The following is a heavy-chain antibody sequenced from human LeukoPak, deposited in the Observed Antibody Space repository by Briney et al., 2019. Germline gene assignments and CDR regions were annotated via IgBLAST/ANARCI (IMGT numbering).Heavy chain of an antibody. V-gene: IGHV3-23*01. D-gene: IGHD1-26*01. CDR1: GFTFSSYA. J-gene: IGHJ4*02. CDR2: LSGSGGIT. Sequence: GGSLRPSCAASGFTFSSYAMTWVRQAPGKGLEWVSGLSGSGGITYYADSVKGRFTISRDNSKNTLYLQMNSLRAEDTAVYYCARVSGSYSTIDYWGQGNLVTVSS. CDR3: ARVSGSYSTIDY.